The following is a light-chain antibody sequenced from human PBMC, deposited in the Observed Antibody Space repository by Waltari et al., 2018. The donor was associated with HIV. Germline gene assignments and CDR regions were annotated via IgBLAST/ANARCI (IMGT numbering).Light chain of an antibody. CDR2: WAS. V-gene: IGKV4-1*01. CDR1: QSVLYSSNNKGY. CDR3: QQYYSTQYS. J-gene: IGKJ2*03. Sequence: DIVMTQSPDSLAVSLGERATINCKSSQSVLYSSNNKGYLAWYQQKPGQPPKLLIYWASTRESGVPDRFRGSGSGTDFTLTISSLQAEDVAVYYCQQYYSTQYSFGQGTKVHIK.